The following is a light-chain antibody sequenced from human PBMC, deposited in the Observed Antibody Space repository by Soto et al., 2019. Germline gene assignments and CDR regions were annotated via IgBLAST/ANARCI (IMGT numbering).Light chain of an antibody. V-gene: IGLV1-40*01. J-gene: IGLJ2*01. Sequence: QSVLTQPPSVSGAPGQRVTISCTGSSYNIGAGYDVHWYQQLPGTAPKLLIYGNSNRPSGVPDRFSGSKSGTSASLAITGLQAEDEADYSCQSYDSSLSGYVVFGGGTKVTVL. CDR1: SYNIGAGYD. CDR3: QSYDSSLSGYVV. CDR2: GNS.